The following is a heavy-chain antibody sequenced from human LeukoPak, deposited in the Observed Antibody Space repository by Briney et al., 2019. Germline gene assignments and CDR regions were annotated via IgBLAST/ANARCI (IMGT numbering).Heavy chain of an antibody. CDR3: ARHCSSTSCYTYNAFDI. J-gene: IGHJ3*02. CDR1: GFTFSSYS. CDR2: ISSSSSYI. D-gene: IGHD2-2*02. V-gene: IGHV3-21*01. Sequence: PGGSLRLSCAASGFTFSSYSMNWVRQAPGKGLEWVSSISSSSSYIYHADSVKGRFTISRDNAKNSLYLQMNSLRAEDTAVYYCARHCSSTSCYTYNAFDIWGQGTMVTVSS.